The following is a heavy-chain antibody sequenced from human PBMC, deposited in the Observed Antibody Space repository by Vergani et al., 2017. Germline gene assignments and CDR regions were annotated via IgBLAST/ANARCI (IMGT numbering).Heavy chain of an antibody. J-gene: IGHJ6*02. CDR3: ARELSYYYGSGSDDYNPYYDEGMDV. Sequence: QVQLQESGPRLVRPSQTLSLTCTVSGGSINTGAYYWSWIRQPAGKGLEWIGRVYTSGMTNYNPSHKSRVTILVDRSKSQLSLKLTSVTAGDTAVYFCARELSYYYGSGSDDYNPYYDEGMDVWGPGTTVTVSS. V-gene: IGHV4-61*02. CDR2: VYTSGMT. D-gene: IGHD3-10*01. CDR1: GGSINTGAYY.